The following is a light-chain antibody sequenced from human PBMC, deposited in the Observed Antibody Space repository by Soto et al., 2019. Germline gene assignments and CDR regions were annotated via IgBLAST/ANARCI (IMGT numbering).Light chain of an antibody. CDR1: SSNIGAGFD. Sequence: QSVLTQPPSVSGAPGQRVTISCTGSSSNIGAGFDVHWYQQLPGTAPKLLIYGNNNRPSGVPDRFSGSKSDTSASLAITGLQAEGEADFYCQSYDSSLSSYVFGTGTKLTVL. CDR3: QSYDSSLSSYV. CDR2: GNN. J-gene: IGLJ1*01. V-gene: IGLV1-40*01.